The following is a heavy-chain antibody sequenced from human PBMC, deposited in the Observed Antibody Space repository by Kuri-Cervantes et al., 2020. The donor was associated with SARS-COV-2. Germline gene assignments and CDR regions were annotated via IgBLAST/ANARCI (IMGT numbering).Heavy chain of an antibody. V-gene: IGHV4-34*01. CDR3: ARVFRTQGFDP. Sequence: GSLRLSCAVYGGSLSGYYGSWIRQPPGKGLEWIGEINYSGSTNYNPSLKSRVTISVDTSKNQFSLKLSSVTAADTAVYFCARVFRTQGFDPWGQGTLVTCYS. J-gene: IGHJ5*02. CDR2: INYSGST. D-gene: IGHD3-10*01. CDR1: GGSLSGYY.